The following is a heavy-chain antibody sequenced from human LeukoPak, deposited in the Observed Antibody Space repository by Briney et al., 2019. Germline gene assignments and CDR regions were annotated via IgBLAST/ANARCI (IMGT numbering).Heavy chain of an antibody. Sequence: GGSLRLSCAASGFTFSTYYMRWVRQAPGKGLEWVSSIRSYGGYIFYADSVKGRFTISRDNADNSLYLQMNNLRAEDTAVYYCARPSRRYCGGDCYRTFDDWGQGTLVSASS. D-gene: IGHD2-21*02. V-gene: IGHV3-21*01. CDR1: GFTFSTYY. CDR3: ARPSRRYCGGDCYRTFDD. CDR2: IRSYGGYI. J-gene: IGHJ4*02.